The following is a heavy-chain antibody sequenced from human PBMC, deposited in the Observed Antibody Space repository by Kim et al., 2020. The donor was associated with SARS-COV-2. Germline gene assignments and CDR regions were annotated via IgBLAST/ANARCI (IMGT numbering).Heavy chain of an antibody. CDR1: GFSFNTYS. D-gene: IGHD2-15*01. Sequence: GGSLRLSCAASGFSFNTYSMVWVRQAPGKGLEWLSYISSSSNTAYYADSVEGRFTISRDNAKNSLYLQMNSLRDEDTALYYCARDFGVCSGATCPTPPRFDDWGQGTLVTVSS. CDR2: ISSSSNTA. CDR3: ARDFGVCSGATCPTPPRFDD. J-gene: IGHJ4*02. V-gene: IGHV3-48*02.